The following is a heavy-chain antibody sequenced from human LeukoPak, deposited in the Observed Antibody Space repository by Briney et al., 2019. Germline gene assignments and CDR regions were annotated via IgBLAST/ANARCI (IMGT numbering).Heavy chain of an antibody. J-gene: IGHJ4*02. Sequence: SATLSLTCPVSGGSISSYYWRWIRQPAGKGQEWIGSIYTSGRTNYKPSLKSRVTMSVDTSKNQFSLKLSSVTAADTAVYYCARIRYYGSGSYYQARPFVFDYWGQGTLVTVSS. CDR1: GGSISSYY. D-gene: IGHD3-10*01. CDR2: IYTSGRT. CDR3: ARIRYYGSGSYYQARPFVFDY. V-gene: IGHV4-4*07.